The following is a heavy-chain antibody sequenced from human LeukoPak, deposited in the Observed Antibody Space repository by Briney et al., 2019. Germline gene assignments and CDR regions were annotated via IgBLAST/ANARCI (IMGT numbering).Heavy chain of an antibody. Sequence: ASVKVSCKASGYTFTSYDINWVRQATGQGLEWMGWMNPNSGNTGYAQKFQGRVTMTRNTSISTAYMELSSLRSEDTAVYYCARGRDWWGAFDIWGQGTMVTVSS. CDR3: ARGRDWWGAFDI. D-gene: IGHD2-15*01. V-gene: IGHV1-8*01. CDR1: GYTFTSYD. CDR2: MNPNSGNT. J-gene: IGHJ3*02.